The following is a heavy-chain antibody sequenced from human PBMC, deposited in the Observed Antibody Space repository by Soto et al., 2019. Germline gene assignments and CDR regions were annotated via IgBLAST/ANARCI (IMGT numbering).Heavy chain of an antibody. D-gene: IGHD3-10*01. J-gene: IGHJ4*02. CDR2: IGKTGSEI. CDR1: GFIFSGYY. V-gene: IGHV3-11*01. CDR3: AREIGNRLPYGPVDY. Sequence: PGGALRLSCGASGFIFSGYYMTWMRQATGEGLEWVSFIGKTGSEIHYADSVEGRFTISRDNTKNSLFLQMNSLRAEDTAVYYCAREIGNRLPYGPVDYWGQGT.